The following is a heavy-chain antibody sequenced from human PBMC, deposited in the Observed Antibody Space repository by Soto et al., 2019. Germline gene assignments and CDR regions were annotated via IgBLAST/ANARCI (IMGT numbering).Heavy chain of an antibody. CDR3: ARDDSGPFHY. D-gene: IGHD6-19*01. CDR2: INPNSGGT. CDR1: GYTFSGYY. J-gene: IGHJ4*02. Sequence: ASVKVSCKASGYTFSGYYMHWVRQAPGQGLEWMGWINPNSGGTNYVQKFQGRVPMTRDTSISTAYMELSRLRSDDTSVYYCARDDSGPFHYWGQGTLVTVSS. V-gene: IGHV1-2*02.